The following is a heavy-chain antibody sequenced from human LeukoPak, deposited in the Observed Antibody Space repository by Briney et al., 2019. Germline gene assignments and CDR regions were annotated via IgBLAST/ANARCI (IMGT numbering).Heavy chain of an antibody. CDR2: ISSSSSYI. V-gene: IGHV3-21*01. Sequence: PGGSLRLSCAASGFTFSSYSMNWVRQAPGKGLEWVSSISSSSSYIYYADSVKGRFTISRDNAKNSLYLQMNSLRAEDTAVYYCARETPASSGTIDYWGRGTLATVSS. D-gene: IGHD2-15*01. CDR1: GFTFSSYS. CDR3: ARETPASSGTIDY. J-gene: IGHJ4*02.